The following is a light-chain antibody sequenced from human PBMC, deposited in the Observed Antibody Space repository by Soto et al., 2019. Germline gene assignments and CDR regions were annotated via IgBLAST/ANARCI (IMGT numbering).Light chain of an antibody. Sequence: QSVLTQPASVSGSPGQSITISCTGTSSDVGGYNYVSWYQQHPGKAPKLMIYDVSNRPSGVSNRFSGSNSGNTASLTISGLQAEDEADYYCSSYTSSSTLRVFGGGTKLTVL. CDR2: DVS. J-gene: IGLJ2*01. V-gene: IGLV2-14*01. CDR1: SSDVGGYNY. CDR3: SSYTSSSTLRV.